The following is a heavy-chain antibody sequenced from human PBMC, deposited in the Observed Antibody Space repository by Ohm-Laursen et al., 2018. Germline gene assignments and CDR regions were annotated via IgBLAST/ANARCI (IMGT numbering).Heavy chain of an antibody. Sequence: RSLRLSCAASGFTFSSYGMHWVRQAPGKGLEWVAVIWYDGSNKYYADSVKGRFTISRDNSKNTLYLQMNSLRAEDTAVYYCARDRGVEYYFDYWGQGTLVTVSS. D-gene: IGHD3-10*01. J-gene: IGHJ4*02. V-gene: IGHV3-33*01. CDR3: ARDRGVEYYFDY. CDR1: GFTFSSYG. CDR2: IWYDGSNK.